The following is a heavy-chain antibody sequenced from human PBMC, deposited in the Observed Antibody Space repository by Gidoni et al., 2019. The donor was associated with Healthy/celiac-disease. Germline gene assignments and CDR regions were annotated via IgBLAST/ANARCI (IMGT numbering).Heavy chain of an antibody. CDR3: ARGFCGGDCYSGYYFDY. D-gene: IGHD2-21*02. V-gene: IGHV3-53*01. CDR2: IYSGGST. J-gene: IGHJ4*02. CDR1: GFTVSSNY. Sequence: EVQLVESGGGLIQPGGSLRLSCAASGFTVSSNYMSWVRQAPGKGLEWVSVIYSGGSTYYADSVKGRFTISRDNSKNTLYLQMNSLRAEDTAVYYCARGFCGGDCYSGYYFDYWGQGTLVTVSS.